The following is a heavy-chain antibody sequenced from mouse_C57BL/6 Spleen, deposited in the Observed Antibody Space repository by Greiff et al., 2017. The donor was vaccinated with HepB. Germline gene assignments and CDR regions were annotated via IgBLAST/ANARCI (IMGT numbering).Heavy chain of an antibody. CDR2: ISSGGSYT. J-gene: IGHJ1*03. CDR1: GFTFSSYG. CDR3: ARGGYSNYDWYFDV. D-gene: IGHD2-5*01. V-gene: IGHV5-6*01. Sequence: DVHLVESGGDLVKPGGSLKLSCAASGFTFSSYGMSWVRQTPDKRLEWVATISSGGSYTYYPDSVKGRFTISRDNAKNTLYLQMSSLKSEDTAMYYCARGGYSNYDWYFDVWGTGTTVTVSS.